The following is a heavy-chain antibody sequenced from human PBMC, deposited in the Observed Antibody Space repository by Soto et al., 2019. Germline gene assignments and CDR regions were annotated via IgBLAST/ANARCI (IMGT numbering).Heavy chain of an antibody. V-gene: IGHV4-59*01. Sequence: QVQLQESGPGLVKPSETLSLTCTVSGGSITDGYWNWIRQSPGKGLEWIGNIFFSGYTKYNPSLESRVTLSIDPSKNQFSLKMNSVTAADTAVYFCARDASGLNWFDPWGQGTLVIVSS. CDR2: IFFSGYT. CDR3: ARDASGLNWFDP. CDR1: GGSITDGY. J-gene: IGHJ5*02. D-gene: IGHD6-19*01.